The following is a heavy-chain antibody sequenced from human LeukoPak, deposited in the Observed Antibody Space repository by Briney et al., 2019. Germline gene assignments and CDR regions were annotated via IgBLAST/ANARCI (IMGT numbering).Heavy chain of an antibody. CDR3: ARGSKAAPGTFDY. Sequence: SETLSLTCTVSGGSISSYYWSWIRQPPGKGLEWIGYIYYSGSTNYNPSLKSRVTISVDTSKNQLSLKLSSVTAADTAVYYCARGSKAAPGTFDYWGQGTLVTVSS. J-gene: IGHJ4*02. CDR1: GGSISSYY. D-gene: IGHD6-13*01. CDR2: IYYSGST. V-gene: IGHV4-59*01.